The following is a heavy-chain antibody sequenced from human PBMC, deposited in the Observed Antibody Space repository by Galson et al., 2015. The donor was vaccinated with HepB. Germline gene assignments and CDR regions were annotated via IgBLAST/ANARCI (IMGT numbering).Heavy chain of an antibody. CDR2: FDPENNET. CDR1: GYTLTELS. CDR3: ATQVVDFWSGYCY. J-gene: IGHJ4*02. D-gene: IGHD3-3*01. V-gene: IGHV1-24*01. Sequence: SVKVSCKVSGYTLTELSMHWVRQAPGKGLEWMGGFDPENNETVYAQKFQGRVTMTEDKSTETGYMELRSLRSEDTALYYCATQVVDFWSGYCYWGQGTLVTVSS.